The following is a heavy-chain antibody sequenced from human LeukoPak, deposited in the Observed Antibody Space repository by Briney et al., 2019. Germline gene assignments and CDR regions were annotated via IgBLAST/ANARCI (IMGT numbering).Heavy chain of an antibody. V-gene: IGHV3-23*01. CDR3: AKAYSGSYYLDDY. CDR1: EFTFSTYA. D-gene: IGHD1-26*01. Sequence: HTGGSLRLSCAASEFTFSTYAMSWVRQAPGKGLEWVSLISGTGDTTYYADSVKGRFTISRDNSKNTPYLQMNSLRAEDTAVYYCAKAYSGSYYLDDYWGQGTLVTVSS. CDR2: ISGTGDTT. J-gene: IGHJ4*02.